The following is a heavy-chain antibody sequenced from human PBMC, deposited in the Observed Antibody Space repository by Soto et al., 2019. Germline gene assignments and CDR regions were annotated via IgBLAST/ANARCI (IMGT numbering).Heavy chain of an antibody. CDR2: ISGSGGST. CDR1: GFTFSSYA. Sequence: EVQLLESGGGLVQPGGSLRLSCAASGFTFSSYAMSWVRQAPGKGLEWVSAISGSGGSTYYADSVKGRFTISRDNSKNTLYLQMNSLRAEDTAVYYCAKGLYYYDSSGYSFDIWGQGTMVTVSS. V-gene: IGHV3-23*01. CDR3: AKGLYYYDSSGYSFDI. J-gene: IGHJ3*02. D-gene: IGHD3-22*01.